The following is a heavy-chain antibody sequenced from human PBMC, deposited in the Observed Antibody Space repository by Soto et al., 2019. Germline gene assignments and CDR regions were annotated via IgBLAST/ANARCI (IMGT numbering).Heavy chain of an antibody. D-gene: IGHD2-15*01. J-gene: IGHJ4*02. CDR2: ISGSGGST. CDR3: AKVRDIVVVVADCAD. CDR1: GFTFSSYA. Sequence: GGSLRLSCAASGFTFSSYAMSWVRRAPGKGLEWVSAISGSGGSTYYADSVKGRFTISRDNSKNTLYLQMNSLRAEDTAVYYCAKVRDIVVVVADCADWGQGTPVTVSS. V-gene: IGHV3-23*01.